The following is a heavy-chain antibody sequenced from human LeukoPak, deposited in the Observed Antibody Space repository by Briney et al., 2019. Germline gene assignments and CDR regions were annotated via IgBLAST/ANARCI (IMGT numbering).Heavy chain of an antibody. CDR3: AGGGISSSIMRVDY. CDR1: GDSISSYF. V-gene: IGHV4-59*01. D-gene: IGHD3-16*01. CDR2: IYYSATS. J-gene: IGHJ4*02. Sequence: PSETLSLTCTVSGDSISSYFWSWIRQPPGKGLEWIGYIYYSATSNYNPSLKSRVTISINTSKNQFSLKLSSVTAADTAVYYCAGGGISSSIMRVDYWGQGTLVTVSS.